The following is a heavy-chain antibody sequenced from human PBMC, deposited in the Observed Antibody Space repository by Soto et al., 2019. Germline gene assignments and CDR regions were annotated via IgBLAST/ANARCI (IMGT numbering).Heavy chain of an antibody. Sequence: QVQLEQSAPEVKKPGASVKVSCKASGYTFTTYGISWVRQAPGEGLEWLGWINTHTGNTNYAQNLQGRVFMTADTSTNTAHMELRSLRSDETAIYYCTGEGSAPYYYYAMDAWGQGTTVTVSS. D-gene: IGHD3-10*01. CDR1: GYTFTTYG. J-gene: IGHJ6*02. CDR3: TGEGSAPYYYYAMDA. CDR2: INTHTGNT. V-gene: IGHV1-18*01.